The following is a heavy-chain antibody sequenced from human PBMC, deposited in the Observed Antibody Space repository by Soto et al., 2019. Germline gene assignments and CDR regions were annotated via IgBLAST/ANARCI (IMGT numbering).Heavy chain of an antibody. CDR2: IKSGGSLL. CDR1: GFRFNEYE. CDR3: AIETAYGQSATIVGEF. D-gene: IGHD3-10*01. Sequence: EVQLVESGGGLVQPGGSLRLSCVGSGFRFNEYEINWVRQAPGTGLEWIAYIKSGGSLLYYAASVKGRFTISRDNYKDSVYLQMNSLRADDTALYYCAIETAYGQSATIVGEFWGQGTLVIVSS. V-gene: IGHV3-48*03. J-gene: IGHJ4*02.